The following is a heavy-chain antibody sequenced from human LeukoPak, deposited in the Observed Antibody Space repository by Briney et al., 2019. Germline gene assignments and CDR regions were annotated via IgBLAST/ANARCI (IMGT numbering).Heavy chain of an antibody. J-gene: IGHJ4*02. CDR3: ASYYRGSGSNYGFDY. CDR2: INTDGSST. V-gene: IGHV3-74*01. Sequence: PGGSLRLSCAASGFTFSSYWMHWVRQAPGKGLVWVSRINTDGSSTSYADSVKGRFTISRDNAKNTLYLQMNSLRAEDTAVYYCASYYRGSGSNYGFDYWGQGALVTVSS. CDR1: GFTFSSYW. D-gene: IGHD3-10*01.